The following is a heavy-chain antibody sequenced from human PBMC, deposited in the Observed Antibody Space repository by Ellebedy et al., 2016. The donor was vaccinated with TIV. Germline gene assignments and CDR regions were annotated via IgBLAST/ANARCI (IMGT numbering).Heavy chain of an antibody. J-gene: IGHJ4*02. CDR2: IYHSGST. CDR1: GGSISNPTDY. V-gene: IGHV4-31*11. D-gene: IGHD2-21*02. CDR3: ARVTANYLDH. Sequence: MPSETLSLTCAVSGGSISNPTDYWSWVRQHPGKGLEWIGYIYHSGSTFYNPSLKSRDTISVDTSKNQFSLKLTSVTAADTAVYYCARVTANYLDHWGQGTLVTVSS.